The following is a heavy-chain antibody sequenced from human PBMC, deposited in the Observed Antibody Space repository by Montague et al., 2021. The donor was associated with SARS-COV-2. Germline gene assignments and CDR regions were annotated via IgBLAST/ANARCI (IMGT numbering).Heavy chain of an antibody. Sequence: SETLSLTCAVYGGSFSGYYWGWIRQSPGKGLEWIGEINPSGTTNYNPSLKSRVTISGDTSKNQFSLHLTSVTAADTAVYYCARGRIDVNMIVVVVTGGDYYLECGGKGTLVTVSS. CDR1: GGSFSGYY. CDR3: ARGRIDVNMIVVVVTGGDYYLEC. J-gene: IGHJ4*02. D-gene: IGHD3-22*01. CDR2: INPSGTT. V-gene: IGHV4-34*01.